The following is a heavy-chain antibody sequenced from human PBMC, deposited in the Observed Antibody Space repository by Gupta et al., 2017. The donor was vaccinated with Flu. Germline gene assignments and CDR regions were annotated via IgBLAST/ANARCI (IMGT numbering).Heavy chain of an antibody. V-gene: IGHV3-9*01. CDR1: GFTFDDYG. CDR3: AKDISYSSSGFDY. CDR2: LSWNSGSI. Sequence: EVQLVESGGGLVQPGRSLRLSCAASGFTFDDYGMHWVRQAPGKGLEWVSGLSWNSGSIGYADSVKGRFTISRDNAKNSLYLQMNSLRAEDTALYYCAKDISYSSSGFDYWGQGTLVTVSS. D-gene: IGHD6-6*01. J-gene: IGHJ4*02.